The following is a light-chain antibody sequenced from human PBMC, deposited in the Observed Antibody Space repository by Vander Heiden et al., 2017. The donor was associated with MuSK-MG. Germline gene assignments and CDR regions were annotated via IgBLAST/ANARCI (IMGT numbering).Light chain of an antibody. CDR3: QQYDNWQWT. CDR2: AAS. Sequence: EIVMTQAPATLSVSPGERATLSCRASQSVRSYLAWYQQKPGQAPRLLIYAASARDTGIPARFSGSGSGTEFTLTISSLQSEDFAVYYCQQYDNWQWTFGQGTKVEIK. V-gene: IGKV3-15*01. CDR1: QSVRSY. J-gene: IGKJ1*01.